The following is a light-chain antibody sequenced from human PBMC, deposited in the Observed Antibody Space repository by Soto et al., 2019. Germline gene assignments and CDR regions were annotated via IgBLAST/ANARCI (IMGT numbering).Light chain of an antibody. CDR3: QQSNTFPYT. CDR2: GAS. CDR1: QRIDTW. Sequence: QLTQSPSSVYASVGDRVTITCRASQRIDTWLAWYQQKPGKAPNLLIYGASNLQSGVPSRFSGSGSGTDFILTISSLQPEDFATYYCQQSNTFPYTFGQGTKLEL. V-gene: IGKV1-12*01. J-gene: IGKJ2*01.